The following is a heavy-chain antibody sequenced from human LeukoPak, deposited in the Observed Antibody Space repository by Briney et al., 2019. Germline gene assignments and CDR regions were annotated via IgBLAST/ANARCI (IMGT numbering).Heavy chain of an antibody. Sequence: KPSETLSLTCTVSGGSISSGSDYWSWIRQPAGKGLEWIGRIYTSGRTNYNPSLKSRVTISVDTSKNQFSLKLSSVTAADTAVYHCARPFPSKNYYYYYYMDVWGKGTTVTISS. D-gene: IGHD2/OR15-2a*01. J-gene: IGHJ6*03. CDR1: GGSISSGSDY. CDR3: ARPFPSKNYYYYYYMDV. CDR2: IYTSGRT. V-gene: IGHV4-61*02.